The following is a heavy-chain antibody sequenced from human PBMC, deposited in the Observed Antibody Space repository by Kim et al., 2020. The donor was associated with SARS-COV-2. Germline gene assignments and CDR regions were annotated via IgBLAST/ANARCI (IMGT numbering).Heavy chain of an antibody. CDR2: IYYSGST. CDR1: GGSISSSSYY. CDR3: ARPSGWYGAFDY. D-gene: IGHD6-19*01. Sequence: SETLSLTCTVSGGSISSSSYYWGWIRQPPGKGLEWIGSIYYSGSTYYNPSLKSRVTISVDTSKNQFSLQLSSVTAADTAVYYCARPSGWYGAFDYWGQGTLVTVSS. J-gene: IGHJ4*02. V-gene: IGHV4-39*01.